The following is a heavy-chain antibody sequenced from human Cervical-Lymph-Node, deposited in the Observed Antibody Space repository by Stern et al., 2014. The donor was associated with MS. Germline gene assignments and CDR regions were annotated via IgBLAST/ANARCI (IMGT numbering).Heavy chain of an antibody. J-gene: IGHJ3*02. CDR1: GFTFEDSG. CDR3: TRDSHGDDAFDI. CDR2: MSGKGYGGTT. V-gene: IGHV3-49*03. Sequence: VQLVESGGGLVQPWRSLRLSCTASGFTFEDSGMSWLRPAPGKGLAWEGIMSGKGYGGTTGYAASVKGKFTISRDDSKSIAYLQMDSLQTEDTAVYYCTRDSHGDDAFDIWGQGTMVTVSS.